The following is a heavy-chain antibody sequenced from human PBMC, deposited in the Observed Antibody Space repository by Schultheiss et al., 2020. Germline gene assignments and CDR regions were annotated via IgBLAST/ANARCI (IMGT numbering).Heavy chain of an antibody. V-gene: IGHV4-31*03. CDR3: ARVSCSSTSCYANGYYYYGMDV. CDR1: GGSISSGGYY. Sequence: LRLSCTVSGGSISSGGYYWSWIRQHPGKGLEWIGYIYYSGSTYYNPSLKSRVTISVDTSKNQFSLKLSSVTAADTAVYYCARVSCSSTSCYANGYYYYGMDVWGKGTTVTVSS. CDR2: IYYSGST. D-gene: IGHD2-2*01. J-gene: IGHJ6*04.